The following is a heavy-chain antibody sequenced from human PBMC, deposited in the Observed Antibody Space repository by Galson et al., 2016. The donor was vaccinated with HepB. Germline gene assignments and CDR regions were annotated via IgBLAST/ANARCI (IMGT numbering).Heavy chain of an antibody. CDR3: VKGQMAGTLGAFDI. CDR1: KFTFTSYV. CDR2: ISGSGGNT. V-gene: IGHV3-23*01. Sequence: SLRLSCAASKFTFTSYVMGWVRQAPGKGLEWVSGISGSGGNTYYADSVKGRFTISRDNSKNTLYLQLNSLRAEDTALYYCVKGQMAGTLGAFDIWGQGTMVAVSS. D-gene: IGHD6-19*01. J-gene: IGHJ3*02.